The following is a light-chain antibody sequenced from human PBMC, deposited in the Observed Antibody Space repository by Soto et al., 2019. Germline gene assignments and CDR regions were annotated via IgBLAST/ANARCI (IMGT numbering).Light chain of an antibody. V-gene: IGLV1-44*01. J-gene: IGLJ1*01. Sequence: QSVLTQPSSVSGTPGQRVTISCSGGSSNIGTSTVNWYHQVPGTAPKLLIYSTNQRPSGVPERFSGSTSGTSASLAINGLQSEDEADYYCQSYDSSLSGYVFGTGTKLTVL. CDR3: QSYDSSLSGYV. CDR2: STN. CDR1: SSNIGTST.